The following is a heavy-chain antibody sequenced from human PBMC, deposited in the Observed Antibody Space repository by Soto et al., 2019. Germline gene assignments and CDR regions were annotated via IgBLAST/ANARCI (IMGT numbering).Heavy chain of an antibody. CDR3: AKKRRSGGDNWYFDS. CDR1: GFIFSSYS. D-gene: IGHD2-21*02. J-gene: IGHJ4*02. CDR2: ISAFSDSI. V-gene: IGHV3-23*01. Sequence: EVQLLESGGGLVQPGGSLRLSCAASGFIFSSYSMYWVRQAPGKGPEGVAGISAFSDSILYADSVEGRLTISRDNSQNTLYLQVKSLRADDTAVYFCAKKRRSGGDNWYFDSWGQGTLVTVSS.